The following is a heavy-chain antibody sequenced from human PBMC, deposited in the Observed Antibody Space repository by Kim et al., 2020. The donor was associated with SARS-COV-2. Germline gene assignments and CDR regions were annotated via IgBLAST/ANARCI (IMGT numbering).Heavy chain of an antibody. CDR3: ARGGLTWAD. D-gene: IGHD7-27*01. Sequence: ASVKVSCKASGYTFTGYDIAWVRQTTGQGLEWIGWMNPNSGETGYAQNFQGRVIMTRNISITTAYMELSSLGSQDTAVYYCARGGLTWADWGQGTLVTVSS. V-gene: IGHV1-8*01. CDR1: GYTFTGYD. J-gene: IGHJ4*02. CDR2: MNPNSGET.